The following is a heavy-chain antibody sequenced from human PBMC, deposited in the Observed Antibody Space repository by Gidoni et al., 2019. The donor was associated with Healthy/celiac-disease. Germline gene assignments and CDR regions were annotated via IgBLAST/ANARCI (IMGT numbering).Heavy chain of an antibody. J-gene: IGHJ2*01. V-gene: IGHV4-34*01. D-gene: IGHD6-19*01. CDR3: ARGRIMRQWRVPAGWYFDL. CDR1: GGSFRGYS. Sequence: QVQLQQCGAGLLKPSETLSLPCAVYGGSFRGYSWSWIRQPPGKGLEWIGEINHSGSSNYNPSLKIRVTISVDTSKSQFSLKLSSVTAADTAVYYCARGRIMRQWRVPAGWYFDLWGRGTLVTVSS. CDR2: INHSGSS.